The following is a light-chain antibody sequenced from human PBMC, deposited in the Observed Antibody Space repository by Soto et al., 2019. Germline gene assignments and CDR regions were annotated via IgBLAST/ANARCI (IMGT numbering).Light chain of an antibody. J-gene: IGLJ2*01. Sequence: QSALTQPASVSGSPGQSITISCTGASSDVGGYNYVSWYQQHPGKAPKLMIYDVSNRPSGVSNRFSGSKSGNTASLTISGLQPEDEADSYCSSYTSSSTLRVFGGGTQLTVL. V-gene: IGLV2-14*01. CDR2: DVS. CDR1: SSDVGGYNY. CDR3: SSYTSSSTLRV.